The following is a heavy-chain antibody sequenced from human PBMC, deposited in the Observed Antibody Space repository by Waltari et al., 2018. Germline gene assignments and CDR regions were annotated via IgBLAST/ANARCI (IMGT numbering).Heavy chain of an antibody. CDR3: ARQRGWGESIMDV. Sequence: EVQLVQSGAEVKKPGESLKISCKGSGYSFTSYWIGWVRQRPGKGLEWMGIIYPGDAGTSYSPSVKGQFTISADKSISTAYLQWSSLKASDTAMYYCARQRGWGESIMDVWGKGTTVTISS. V-gene: IGHV5-51*01. CDR2: IYPGDAGT. D-gene: IGHD3-16*01. CDR1: GYSFTSYW. J-gene: IGHJ6*03.